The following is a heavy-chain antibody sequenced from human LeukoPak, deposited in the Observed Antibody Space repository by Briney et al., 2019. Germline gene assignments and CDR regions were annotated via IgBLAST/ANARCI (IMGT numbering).Heavy chain of an antibody. CDR1: GYTFTSYD. CDR2: MNPNSGNT. D-gene: IGHD1-20*01. Sequence: ASVKVSFKASGYTFTSYDINWVRQATGQGLEWMGWMNPNSGNTGYAQKFQGRVTMTRNTSISTAYMELNSLRAEDTAVYYCARHHNWNLFDYWGQGTLVTVSS. CDR3: ARHHNWNLFDY. J-gene: IGHJ4*02. V-gene: IGHV1-8*01.